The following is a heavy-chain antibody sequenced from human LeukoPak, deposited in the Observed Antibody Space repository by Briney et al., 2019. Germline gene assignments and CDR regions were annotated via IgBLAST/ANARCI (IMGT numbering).Heavy chain of an antibody. CDR1: GFTFSSYN. Sequence: GGSLRLSSAASGFTFSSYNMNWVRQAPGKGLEWVSSISSSSSYIYYADSVKGRFTIPRDNAKNSLYLQMNSLRAEDTAVYYCARDSWVFVSSRENWFDPWGQGTLVTVSS. D-gene: IGHD2-8*01. J-gene: IGHJ5*02. V-gene: IGHV3-21*01. CDR3: ARDSWVFVSSRENWFDP. CDR2: ISSSSSYI.